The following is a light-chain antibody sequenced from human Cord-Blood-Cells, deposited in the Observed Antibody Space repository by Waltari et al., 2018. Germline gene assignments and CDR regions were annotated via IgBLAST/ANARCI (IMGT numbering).Light chain of an antibody. J-gene: IGKJ2*01. Sequence: DNQTTPSPSFLSASVEGRVTFTCRASQSISNYLNWYQQKPGKAPKLLIYAASRLQSGVPSRFSGSGSGTDFTLTISSLQPEDFATYYCQQSNSTHTFGQGTKLEIK. V-gene: IGKV1-39*01. CDR3: QQSNSTHT. CDR2: AAS. CDR1: QSISNY.